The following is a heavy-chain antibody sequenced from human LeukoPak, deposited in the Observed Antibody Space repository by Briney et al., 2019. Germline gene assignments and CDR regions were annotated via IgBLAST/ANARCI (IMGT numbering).Heavy chain of an antibody. CDR3: ARDRGSSSSDRYYYYYMDV. V-gene: IGHV1-69*06. Sequence: GASVKVSCKASGGTFSSYAISWVRQAPGQGLEWMGGIIPIFGTANYAQKFQGRVTITADKSTSTAYMELSSLRSEDTAVYYCARDRGSSSSDRYYYYYMDVWGKGTTVTISS. J-gene: IGHJ6*03. CDR1: GGTFSSYA. CDR2: IIPIFGTA. D-gene: IGHD6-6*01.